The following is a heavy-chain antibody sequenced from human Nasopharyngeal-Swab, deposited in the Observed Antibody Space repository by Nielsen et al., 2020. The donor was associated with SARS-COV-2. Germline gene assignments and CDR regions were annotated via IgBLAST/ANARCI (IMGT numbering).Heavy chain of an antibody. J-gene: IGHJ4*02. D-gene: IGHD6-13*01. CDR3: AFRGWRSSWYGDY. V-gene: IGHV1-24*01. Sequence: ASVKVSCKVSGYTLTELSMHWVRQAPGKGLEWMGGFDPEDGETIHAQKFQGRVTMTEDTSTDTAYMELSSLRSEDTAVYYCAFRGWRSSWYGDYWGQGTLVTVSS. CDR1: GYTLTELS. CDR2: FDPEDGET.